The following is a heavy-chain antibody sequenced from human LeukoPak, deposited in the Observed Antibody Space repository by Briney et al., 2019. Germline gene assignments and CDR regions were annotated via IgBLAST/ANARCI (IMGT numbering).Heavy chain of an antibody. CDR2: IKQDGNEK. CDR3: AKLAKYFYGSETYFFFEH. CDR1: GFSFTTYW. V-gene: IGHV3-7*01. J-gene: IGHJ4*02. Sequence: PGESLRLSCAASGFSFTTYWMGWVRQAPGKGLEWVANIKQDGNEKYYVDSVKGRFTISRDNAKNSLFLQMNSLRVEDTAVYYCAKLAKYFYGSETYFFFEHWGQGTPVTASS. D-gene: IGHD3-10*01.